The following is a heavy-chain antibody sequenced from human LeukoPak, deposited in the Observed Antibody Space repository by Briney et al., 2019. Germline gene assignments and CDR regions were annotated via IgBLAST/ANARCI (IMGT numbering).Heavy chain of an antibody. Sequence: GGSLRLSCAASGFTFSSYAMHWVRRAPGKGLEWVAVISYDGSNKYYADSVKGRFTISRDNSKNTLYLQMNSLRAEDTAVYYCARDPLPIAVAGYFDYWGQGTLVTVSS. J-gene: IGHJ4*02. D-gene: IGHD6-19*01. CDR1: GFTFSSYA. CDR2: ISYDGSNK. V-gene: IGHV3-30-3*01. CDR3: ARDPLPIAVAGYFDY.